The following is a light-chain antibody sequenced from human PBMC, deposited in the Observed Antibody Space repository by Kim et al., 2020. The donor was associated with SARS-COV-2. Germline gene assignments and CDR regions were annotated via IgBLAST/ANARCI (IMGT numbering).Light chain of an antibody. Sequence: DIVMTQSPLSLPVTPGEPASISCRSSQSLLHSNGYSYLDWYLQKPGQSPQLLLYLGSHRASGVPDRFSGGGSGTDFTLKISRVEAEDVGVYYCMQALQSPITFGQGTRLEIK. CDR1: QSLLHSNGYSY. CDR3: MQALQSPIT. V-gene: IGKV2-28*01. J-gene: IGKJ5*01. CDR2: LGS.